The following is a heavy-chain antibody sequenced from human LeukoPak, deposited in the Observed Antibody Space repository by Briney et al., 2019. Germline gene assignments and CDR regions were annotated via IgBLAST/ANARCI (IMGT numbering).Heavy chain of an antibody. CDR2: IYYSGGT. CDR3: ARHAMATANQHFDH. CDR1: GGSISSYY. D-gene: IGHD5-24*01. J-gene: IGHJ4*02. V-gene: IGHV4-59*08. Sequence: SETLSLSCTVSGGSISSYYLSWIQQPPGKGLEWIWYIYYSGGTNYNPPPMSRGSTSSDTSKKQSFLKLTSVTAAETTVYYCARHAMATANQHFDHWGQGTLVTVSS.